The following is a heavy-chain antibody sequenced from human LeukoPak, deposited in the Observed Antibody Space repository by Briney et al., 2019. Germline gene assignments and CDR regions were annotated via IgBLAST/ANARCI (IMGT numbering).Heavy chain of an antibody. V-gene: IGHV3-30*04. CDR3: ARAAGGYRGYFDY. CDR2: ISYDGSNK. J-gene: IGHJ4*02. Sequence: HPWGSLTLSCAASGFTFSSYAMHWVRQAPGKRLEWVAVISYDGSNKYYADSVKGRFTISRDNSKNTLYLQMNSLRAEDTAVYYCARAAGGYRGYFDYGGQGTLVTVS. D-gene: IGHD5-12*01. CDR1: GFTFSSYA.